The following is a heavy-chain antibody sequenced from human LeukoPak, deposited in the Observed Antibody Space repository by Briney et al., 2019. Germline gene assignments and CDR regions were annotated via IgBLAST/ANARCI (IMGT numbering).Heavy chain of an antibody. V-gene: IGHV3-30*02. D-gene: IGHD3-10*01. J-gene: IGHJ6*02. CDR3: AKDSNYYGSGYYYYYYGMDV. CDR2: IRYDGSNK. CDR1: GFTFSSYG. Sequence: GGSLRLSCAASGFTFSSYGMHWVRQAPGKGLEWVAFIRYDGSNKYYADSVKGRFTISRDNSKNTLYLQMNSLRAEDTAVYYCAKDSNYYGSGYYYYYYGMDVWGPGTTVTVSS.